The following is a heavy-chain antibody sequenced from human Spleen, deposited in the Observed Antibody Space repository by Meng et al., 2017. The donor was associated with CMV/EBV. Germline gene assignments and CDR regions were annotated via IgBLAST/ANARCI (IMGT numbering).Heavy chain of an antibody. D-gene: IGHD3-10*01. Sequence: SVKVSCKASGGTFSRLGISWVRQAPGQGLEWMGGIIAILGLANYAQKFQDRVTMTADTTTSTVYMELTSLRSEDTAMYYCGYNALWGQGTLVTVSS. CDR3: GYNAL. V-gene: IGHV1-69*10. CDR2: IIAILGLA. J-gene: IGHJ4*02. CDR1: GGTFSRLG.